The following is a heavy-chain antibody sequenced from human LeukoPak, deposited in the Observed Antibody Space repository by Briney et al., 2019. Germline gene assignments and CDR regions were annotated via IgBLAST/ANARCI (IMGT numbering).Heavy chain of an antibody. V-gene: IGHV3-23*01. J-gene: IGHJ4*02. CDR3: AKEGFDS. CDR2: ISGGGVTT. Sequence: GGSLRLSCAASGFTFSSSAMSWARQAPGKGLEWVSGISGGGVTTYYADSVKGRFTISRDNSKNTLYLQMNSLRAEDTAVYYCAKEGFDSWGQGTLVTVSS. CDR1: GFTFSSSA.